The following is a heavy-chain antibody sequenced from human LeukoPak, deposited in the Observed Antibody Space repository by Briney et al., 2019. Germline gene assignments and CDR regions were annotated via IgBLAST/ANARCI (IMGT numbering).Heavy chain of an antibody. CDR1: GGTLSSYG. CDR2: IIPIFGTA. J-gene: IGHJ6*02. CDR3: ARTNYYDSSGYQGAGTYYYGMDV. D-gene: IGHD3-22*01. Sequence: SVKVSCKASGGTLSSYGISWVRQAPGQGLEWMGRIIPIFGTANYGQKFQDRVTITADTSTSIAYMELSSLRSEDTAVYYCARTNYYDSSGYQGAGTYYYGMDVWGQGTTVTVSS. V-gene: IGHV1-69*06.